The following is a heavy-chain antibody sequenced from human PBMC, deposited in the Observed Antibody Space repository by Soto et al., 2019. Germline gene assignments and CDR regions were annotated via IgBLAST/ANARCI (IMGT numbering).Heavy chain of an antibody. D-gene: IGHD6-6*01. CDR1: GFTLSGYA. J-gene: IGHJ6*03. V-gene: IGHV3-64*01. Sequence: PGGSLRLSCAASGFTLSGYAMDWVRQAPGKGLEHVSGISSNGVGTYYANSVQGRFTISRDNSKNTVYLQMGSLRPEDMAVYYCARRARPDFYYMDVWGKGTTVTV. CDR3: ARRARPDFYYMDV. CDR2: ISSNGVGT.